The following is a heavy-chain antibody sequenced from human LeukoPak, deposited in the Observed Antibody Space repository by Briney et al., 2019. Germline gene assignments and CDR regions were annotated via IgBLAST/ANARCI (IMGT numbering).Heavy chain of an antibody. CDR3: ARGENIVVVTATKNFDY. V-gene: IGHV4-34*01. D-gene: IGHD2-21*02. J-gene: IGHJ4*02. Sequence: SETLSLTCAVYGGSFSGYYWSWIRQPPGKGLGWIGEINHSGSTNYNPSLKSRVTISVDTSKNQFSLKLSSVTAADTAVYYCARGENIVVVTATKNFDYWGQGTLVTVSS. CDR2: INHSGST. CDR1: GGSFSGYY.